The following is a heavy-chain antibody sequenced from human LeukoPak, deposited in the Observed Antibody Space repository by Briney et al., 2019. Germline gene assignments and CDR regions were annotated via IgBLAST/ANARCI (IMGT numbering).Heavy chain of an antibody. CDR2: IIPLLDVR. J-gene: IGHJ4*02. Sequence: SVKVSCKASGGTFSSYGFNWVRQAPGQGLEWMGRIIPLLDVRNHAQKFQGRLTLTADKTTSTVYMELSSLRSEDTALYYCARESRMIDSWGQGTLVTVSS. V-gene: IGHV1-69*04. D-gene: IGHD2-15*01. CDR1: GGTFSSYG. CDR3: ARESRMIDS.